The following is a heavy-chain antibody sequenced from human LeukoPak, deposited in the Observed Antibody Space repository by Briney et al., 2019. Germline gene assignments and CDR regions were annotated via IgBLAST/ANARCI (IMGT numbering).Heavy chain of an antibody. CDR2: ISGSGITT. V-gene: IGHV3-23*01. CDR1: GFTFINYA. D-gene: IGHD1-26*01. J-gene: IGHJ4*02. CDR3: AKDRTVLTGAAITFFDY. Sequence: GGSLRLSCAASGFTFINYAMNWVRQAPGKGLEWVSAISGSGITTNYADSAKGRFTISRDNSKNTLSLQMNSLRGEDTAIYSCAKDRTVLTGAAITFFDYWGQGTLVTVSS.